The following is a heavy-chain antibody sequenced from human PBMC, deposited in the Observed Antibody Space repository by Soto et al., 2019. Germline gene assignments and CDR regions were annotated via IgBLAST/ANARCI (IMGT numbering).Heavy chain of an antibody. CDR1: GGTFSSYA. Sequence: QVQLVQSGAEVKKPGSSVKVSCKASGGTFSSYAISWVRQAPGQGLEWMGGIIPIFGTANYAQKFQGRVTITADESTSTAYMELSSLRSEDTAVYYCAREAIGYCIGTSCYAGFDYWGQGTLVTVSS. V-gene: IGHV1-69*12. J-gene: IGHJ4*02. CDR3: AREAIGYCIGTSCYAGFDY. D-gene: IGHD2-2*01. CDR2: IIPIFGTA.